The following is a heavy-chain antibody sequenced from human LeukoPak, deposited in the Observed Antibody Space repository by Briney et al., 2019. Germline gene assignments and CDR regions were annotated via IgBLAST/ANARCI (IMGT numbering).Heavy chain of an antibody. D-gene: IGHD5-18*01. Sequence: ASVKVSCKASGYTFTGYYMHWVRRAPGQGLEWMGWINPNTGGTNYAQKFQGRVTMTRDTSISTAYMELSRLRSDDTAMFYCARTGGSSYTYYFDYWGQGTLVTVSS. V-gene: IGHV1-2*02. CDR3: ARTGGSSYTYYFDY. J-gene: IGHJ4*02. CDR1: GYTFTGYY. CDR2: INPNTGGT.